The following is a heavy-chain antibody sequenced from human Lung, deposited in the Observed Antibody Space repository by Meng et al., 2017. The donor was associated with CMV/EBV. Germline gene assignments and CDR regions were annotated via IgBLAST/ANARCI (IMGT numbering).Heavy chain of an antibody. CDR1: GFTFSSYA. J-gene: IGHJ3*02. CDR3: ARDLRRELSGAFDI. D-gene: IGHD1-26*01. CDR2: ISYDGSNK. V-gene: IGHV3-30*04. Sequence: LXISXAASGFTFSSYAMHWVRQAPGKGLEWVAVISYDGSNKYYADSVKGRFTISRDNSKNTLYLQMNSLRAEDTAVYYCARDLRRELSGAFDIWGQGTXVTVSS.